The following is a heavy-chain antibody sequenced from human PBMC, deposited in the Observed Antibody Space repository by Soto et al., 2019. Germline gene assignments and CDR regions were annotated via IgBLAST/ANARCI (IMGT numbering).Heavy chain of an antibody. CDR3: AKDLRRDSGYDLDY. V-gene: IGHV3-33*06. D-gene: IGHD5-12*01. CDR1: GFTFSNYT. J-gene: IGHJ4*02. CDR2: IWFDGSHE. Sequence: VQLLESGGDLVQPGGSLRLSCAASGFTFSNYTMNWVRQAPGKGLEWVAVIWFDGSHEYHADSVKGRFTISRDNSRNTLYLQMNGLRAEDTAVYYCAKDLRRDSGYDLDYWGQGTLVAVSS.